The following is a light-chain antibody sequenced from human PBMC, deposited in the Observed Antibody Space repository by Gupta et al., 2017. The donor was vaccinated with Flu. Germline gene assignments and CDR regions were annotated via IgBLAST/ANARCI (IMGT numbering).Light chain of an antibody. CDR3: QARDEATDRPV. J-gene: IGLJ2*01. CDR1: NIETNY. CDR2: DNS. Sequence: GQTATLTCAGENIETNYVHWYRQKPGQAPVLVVYDNSDRPPGIPERVSGSTSGSTATLIIDRVEAGDEADYYCQARDEATDRPVFGGGTKLTVL. V-gene: IGLV3-21*02.